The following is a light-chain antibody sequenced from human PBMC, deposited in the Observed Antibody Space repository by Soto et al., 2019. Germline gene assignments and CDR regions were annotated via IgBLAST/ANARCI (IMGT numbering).Light chain of an antibody. CDR1: SSDPGGYNY. CDR3: CSYAGSYPLV. V-gene: IGLV2-11*01. CDR2: DVS. Sequence: QSALTHPRSVSGSPGQSVTSSCTGTSSDPGGYNYVSWYQQHPGKAPKLMIYDVSKRPSGVPDRFSGSKSGNTASLTISGLQAEDEADYHCCSYAGSYPLVFGGGTKLTVL. J-gene: IGLJ2*01.